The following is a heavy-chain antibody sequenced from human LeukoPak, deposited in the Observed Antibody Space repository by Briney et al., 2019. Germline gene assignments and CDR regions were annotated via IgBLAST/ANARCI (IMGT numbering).Heavy chain of an antibody. V-gene: IGHV3-23*01. J-gene: IGHJ4*02. CDR1: GFTFSSYA. D-gene: IGHD3-22*01. Sequence: GGSLRLSCAASGFTFSSYAMSWVRQAPGKGLEWVSAISGSGGSTYYADSVKGRFTISRDNSKNTLYLQMNSLRAEDTAVYYCAKVLMYYYDSSGYPTYYFDYWGQGTLVTVSS. CDR3: AKVLMYYYDSSGYPTYYFDY. CDR2: ISGSGGST.